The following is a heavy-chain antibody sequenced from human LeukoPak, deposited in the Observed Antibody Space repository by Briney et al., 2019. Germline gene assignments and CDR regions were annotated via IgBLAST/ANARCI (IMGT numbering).Heavy chain of an antibody. D-gene: IGHD6-13*01. CDR1: GYTFTDYY. CDR2: INPNSGAT. Sequence: GASVKVSCKASGYTFTDYYIDWVRQAPGQGLEWMGWINPNSGATNYAQKFQGRVTMTRDRSFSTVYMQLDSLISDDTAVYYCARRDRYSWYSFDYWGQGTLVTVSS. V-gene: IGHV1-2*02. CDR3: ARRDRYSWYSFDY. J-gene: IGHJ4*02.